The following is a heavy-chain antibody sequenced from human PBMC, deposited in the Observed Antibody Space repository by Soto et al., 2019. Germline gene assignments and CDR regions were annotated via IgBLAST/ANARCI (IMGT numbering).Heavy chain of an antibody. CDR2: IYSGGST. Sequence: GGSLRLSCAASGFTVSSNYMSWVRQAPGKGLEWVSVIYSGGSTYYADSVKGRFTISRDNSKNTLYLQMNGLRAEDTAVYYCASPTRTSYYYYGMDVWGQGTTVTVSS. D-gene: IGHD2-2*01. J-gene: IGHJ6*02. V-gene: IGHV3-53*01. CDR1: GFTVSSNY. CDR3: ASPTRTSYYYYGMDV.